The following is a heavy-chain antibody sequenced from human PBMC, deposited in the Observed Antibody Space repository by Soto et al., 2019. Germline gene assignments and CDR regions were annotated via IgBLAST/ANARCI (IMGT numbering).Heavy chain of an antibody. Sequence: PGGSLRLSCTASGFSFSGSAMHWVRQASGKGLEWVGRIRGTANNYATTYAASVKGRFTISRDDSKNTAYLQMNSLKTEDTAVYYCARSPADDILTGFYIRCWGQGTLVTVS. J-gene: IGHJ4*02. D-gene: IGHD3-9*01. V-gene: IGHV3-73*01. CDR1: GFSFSGSA. CDR3: ARSPADDILTGFYIRC. CDR2: IRGTANNYAT.